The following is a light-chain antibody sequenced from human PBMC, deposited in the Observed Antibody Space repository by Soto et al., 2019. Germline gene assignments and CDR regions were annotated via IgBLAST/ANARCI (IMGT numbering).Light chain of an antibody. V-gene: IGKV2-28*01. J-gene: IGKJ1*01. CDR2: LGS. CDR3: MQALQTPWT. CDR1: QSLLHSNGYNY. Sequence: DILMTRSPLSLPVTPGEPASISCRSSQSLLHSNGYNYLDWYLQKPGQSPQLLIYLGSNRASGVPDRFSGSGSGTDFTLKISRVEAEDVGVYYCMQALQTPWTFGQGTKVDIK.